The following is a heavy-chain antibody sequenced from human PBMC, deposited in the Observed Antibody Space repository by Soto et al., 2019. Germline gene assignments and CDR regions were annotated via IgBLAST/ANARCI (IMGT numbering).Heavy chain of an antibody. CDR1: GITVSGNY. CDR3: ARVPHRFRSSSNYI. CDR2: IYSGGST. J-gene: IGHJ4*02. D-gene: IGHD6-6*01. Sequence: GGSLRLSCAASGITVSGNYMAWVRQAPGKGLEWVSLIYSGGSTFYTDSVRGRFIISRDNSKNTLYPQMNSLRAEDTAMYYCARVPHRFRSSSNYIWGQGTLVTVSS. V-gene: IGHV3-53*01.